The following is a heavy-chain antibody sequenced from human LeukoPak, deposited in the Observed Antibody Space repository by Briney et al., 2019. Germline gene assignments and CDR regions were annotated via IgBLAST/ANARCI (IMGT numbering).Heavy chain of an antibody. CDR2: ISYSGST. V-gene: IGHV4-59*08. D-gene: IGHD4-17*01. CDR3: ARQGYGDYLLGYYFDY. J-gene: IGHJ4*02. Sequence: PSETLSLTCTVSGDSISSYYWSWLRQPPGKGLDWIGYISYSGSTSYNPSLKSRVTISVDTSKNQFTLKLSPVTASNTAVYYCARQGYGDYLLGYYFDYWGQGTLVTVSS. CDR1: GDSISSYY.